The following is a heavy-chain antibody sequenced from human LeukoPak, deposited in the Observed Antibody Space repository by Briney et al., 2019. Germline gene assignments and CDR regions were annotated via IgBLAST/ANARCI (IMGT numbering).Heavy chain of an antibody. D-gene: IGHD3-22*01. Sequence: SETLSLTCTVSGGSISRGGYAWGWIRQPPGKGLEWIGYIYHSGSTYYNPSLKSRVTISVDRSKNQFSLKLSSVTAADTAVYYCARSATYYYDSSGPYFDYCGQGTLVTVSS. CDR2: IYHSGST. J-gene: IGHJ4*02. V-gene: IGHV4-30-2*01. CDR3: ARSATYYYDSSGPYFDY. CDR1: GGSISRGGYA.